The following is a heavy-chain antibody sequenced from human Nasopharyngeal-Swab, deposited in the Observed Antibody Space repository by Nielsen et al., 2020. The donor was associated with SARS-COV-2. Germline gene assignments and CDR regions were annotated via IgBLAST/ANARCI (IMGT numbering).Heavy chain of an antibody. Sequence: ASVNVSCKASGYTFTGYYIHWVRQAPGQGLEWMGWLNPNSGGTSYAQKFQGWVTMTRDTSISTAYMELSRLRSDDTAVYYCARARSGTTYNAFDIWGQGTMVTVSS. CDR3: ARARSGTTYNAFDI. D-gene: IGHD1-7*01. CDR2: LNPNSGGT. CDR1: GYTFTGYY. J-gene: IGHJ3*02. V-gene: IGHV1-2*04.